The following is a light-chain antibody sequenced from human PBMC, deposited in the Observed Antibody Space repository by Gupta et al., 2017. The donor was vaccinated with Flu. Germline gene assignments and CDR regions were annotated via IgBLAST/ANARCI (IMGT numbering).Light chain of an antibody. J-gene: IGLJ3*02. Sequence: QTVLTQEPSFSVSPGGTVTLTCGLSSGSVSTSYSPTWYQQTPGQAPRTLIYSTSTRSSGVPDRFSGSIRGNKAALTITGAQADDESDYYCVLYMGSGVSLFGGGTKLTVL. CDR2: STS. CDR3: VLYMGSGVSL. V-gene: IGLV8-61*01. CDR1: SGSVSTSYS.